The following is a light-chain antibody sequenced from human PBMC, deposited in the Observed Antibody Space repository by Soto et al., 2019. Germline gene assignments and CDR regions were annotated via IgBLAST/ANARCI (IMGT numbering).Light chain of an antibody. J-gene: IGKJ1*01. CDR2: VES. CDR1: RGFAFY. Sequence: DIQMTSPQSPLLHSLEARVPSPSRARRGFAFYLPGYQQNPGKVPKLLINVESTLQSGVPPPFSGRGSGTDFTLTISSLQPEDVATYYCQKYNSAPRTFGQGTRVEI. V-gene: IGKV1-27*01. CDR3: QKYNSAPRT.